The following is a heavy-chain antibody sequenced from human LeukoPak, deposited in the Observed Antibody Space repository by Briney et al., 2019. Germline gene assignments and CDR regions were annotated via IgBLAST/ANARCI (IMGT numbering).Heavy chain of an antibody. V-gene: IGHV4-59*04. J-gene: IGHJ5*02. Sequence: SESLSLTCTVSGGSISSYYWSWIRQPPGKGLEWIGSIYHSGSTYYNPSLKSRVTISVDTSKNQFSLKLSSVTAADTAVYYCAAAGWILTGSNWFDPWGQGTLVTVSS. D-gene: IGHD3-9*01. CDR3: AAAGWILTGSNWFDP. CDR1: GGSISSYY. CDR2: IYHSGST.